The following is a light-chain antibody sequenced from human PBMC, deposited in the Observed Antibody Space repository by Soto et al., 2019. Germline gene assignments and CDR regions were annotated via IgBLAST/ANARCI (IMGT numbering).Light chain of an antibody. CDR1: QGIGDT. Sequence: EVVRTQSPATPSVSPGEGVTIPRRASQGIGDTLAWYQHKPCQTHRLLIYGASTRATGIPARFSGSESGTEFTLTISSLQSEDFAVYYGQQYRNWPSGTFGQGTKGDIK. CDR3: QQYRNWPSGT. J-gene: IGKJ1*01. CDR2: GAS. V-gene: IGKV3-15*01.